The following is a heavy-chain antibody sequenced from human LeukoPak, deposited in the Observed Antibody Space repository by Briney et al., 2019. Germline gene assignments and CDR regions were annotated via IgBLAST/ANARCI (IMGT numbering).Heavy chain of an antibody. V-gene: IGHV1-8*01. D-gene: IGHD2-2*01. CDR1: GYTFTSYD. CDR3: TTGKIYCSTTSCSDDY. Sequence: ASVKVSCKASGYTFTSYDINWVRQATGQGLEWMGWMNPNSGNTGYAQKFQGRVTMTGDTSTDTAHMELRSLRSEDTAVYYCTTGKIYCSTTSCSDDYWGQGTLVTVSS. J-gene: IGHJ4*02. CDR2: MNPNSGNT.